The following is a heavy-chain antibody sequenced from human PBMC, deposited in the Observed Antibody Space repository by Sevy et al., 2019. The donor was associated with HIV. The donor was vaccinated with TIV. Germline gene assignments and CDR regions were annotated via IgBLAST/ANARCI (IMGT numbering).Heavy chain of an antibody. Sequence: GGSLRLSCAASGFSISGYTMNWVRQAPGKGLEWVSSISSGSSFIYYADSLKGRFTISRDNARNLLYLQMNSLRVEDTAVYYCARLGLGDCSGTNCPPNDYWGQGTLVTVSS. D-gene: IGHD2-2*01. J-gene: IGHJ4*02. CDR1: GFSISGYT. CDR3: ARLGLGDCSGTNCPPNDY. V-gene: IGHV3-21*01. CDR2: ISSGSSFI.